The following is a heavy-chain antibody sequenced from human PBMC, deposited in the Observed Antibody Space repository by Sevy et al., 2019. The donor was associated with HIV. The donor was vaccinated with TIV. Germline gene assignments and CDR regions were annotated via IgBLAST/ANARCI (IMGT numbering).Heavy chain of an antibody. CDR2: IYTSGST. CDR1: GGSISSYY. V-gene: IGHV4-4*07. CDR3: AGGPGGIVVVPAAIHIGRRWFDP. D-gene: IGHD2-2*01. J-gene: IGHJ5*02. Sequence: SETLSLTCTVSGGSISSYYWSWIRQPAGKGLEWIGRIYTSGSTNYNPSLKSRVTMSVDTSKNQFSLKLSSVTAADTAVDYCAGGPGGIVVVPAAIHIGRRWFDPWGQGTLVTVSS.